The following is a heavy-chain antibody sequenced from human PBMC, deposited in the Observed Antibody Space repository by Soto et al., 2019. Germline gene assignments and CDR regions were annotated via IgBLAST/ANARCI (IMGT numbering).Heavy chain of an antibody. V-gene: IGHV3-7*01. Sequence: ESGGGLVQPRGSLRLSCAVSGFTFGSYWMNWVRLIPGKGLEWVAYIKPDGSATYYVDSVKGRFTISRDNAKNSLYLQMNSLRVEDTSVYYCARAGYCGPGCYYYFDYWGQGTLVTVSS. CDR3: ARAGYCGPGCYYYFDY. J-gene: IGHJ4*02. D-gene: IGHD2-21*02. CDR2: IKPDGSAT. CDR1: GFTFGSYW.